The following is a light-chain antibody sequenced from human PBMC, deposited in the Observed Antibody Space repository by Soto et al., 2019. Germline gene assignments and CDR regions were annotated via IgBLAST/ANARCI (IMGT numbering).Light chain of an antibody. Sequence: QSVLTQPASVSGSPGQSITISCTGTSSDVGAYNYVSWYQQHPGKAPKLMIYDVNNRPSGISNRFSGSKSGNTASLTISGLQAEDEADYYCSSYTTSTTLVFGVGTKLTVL. V-gene: IGLV2-14*03. CDR2: DVN. J-gene: IGLJ2*01. CDR3: SSYTTSTTLV. CDR1: SSDVGAYNY.